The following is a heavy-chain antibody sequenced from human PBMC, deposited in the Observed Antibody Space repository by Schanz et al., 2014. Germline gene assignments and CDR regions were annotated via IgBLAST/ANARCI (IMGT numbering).Heavy chain of an antibody. V-gene: IGHV3-23*04. Sequence: EVQLVESGGGVVQPGRSLRLSCAASGFTFSSYAMSWVRQAPGKGLEWVSGISGSGGSTYYADSVKGRFSISRDNAKNSLFLQMNRLRAEDTALYYCAIIGVMVAVAGTRADYWGQGTLVTVSS. CDR3: AIIGVMVAVAGTRADY. D-gene: IGHD6-19*01. CDR2: ISGSGGST. J-gene: IGHJ4*02. CDR1: GFTFSSYA.